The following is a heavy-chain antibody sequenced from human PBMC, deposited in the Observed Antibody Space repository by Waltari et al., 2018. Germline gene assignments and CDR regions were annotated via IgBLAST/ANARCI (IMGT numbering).Heavy chain of an antibody. CDR3: ARDGYNWIAFDV. CDR1: GFPVSRYA. V-gene: IGHV3-23*01. Sequence: EAQLWESGGGLVQPGGSLRVSCAASGFPVSRYAMSWVRQAPGKGLEWVSEISGTGSNTYYADSVKGRFTISKDNSKNILYLQMDSLRAEDTAVYYCARDGYNWIAFDVWGQGVLVTVSS. CDR2: ISGTGSNT. J-gene: IGHJ4*02. D-gene: IGHD5-12*01.